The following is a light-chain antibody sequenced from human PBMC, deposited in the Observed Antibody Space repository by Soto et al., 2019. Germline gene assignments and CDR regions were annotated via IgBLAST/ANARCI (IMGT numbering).Light chain of an antibody. Sequence: DIQLTQSPSSLSASVGDRVTITCRASQNIRSHLNWYEHKPGKAPKLLIYGASSLQSGVPSRFSGSGSGTDFTLTISGLQPEDSAIYYCQQSDATPLTFGGGTKVEI. CDR1: QNIRSH. CDR3: QQSDATPLT. CDR2: GAS. V-gene: IGKV1-39*01. J-gene: IGKJ4*01.